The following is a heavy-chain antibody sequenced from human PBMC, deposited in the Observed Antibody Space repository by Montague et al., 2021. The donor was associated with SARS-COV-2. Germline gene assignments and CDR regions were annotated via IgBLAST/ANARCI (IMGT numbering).Heavy chain of an antibody. Sequence: SLRLSFAASGFTFSSYWMSWVRQAPGKGLEWVANIKQDGSEKYYVDSVKGRFTISRDNAKKSLYLQMNSLRAEDTAVYYCVRDMGVGYSYGQYYYYGMDVWGQGTTVTVSS. CDR1: GFTFSSYW. CDR2: IKQDGSEK. V-gene: IGHV3-7*01. J-gene: IGHJ6*02. CDR3: VRDMGVGYSYGQYYYYGMDV. D-gene: IGHD5-18*01.